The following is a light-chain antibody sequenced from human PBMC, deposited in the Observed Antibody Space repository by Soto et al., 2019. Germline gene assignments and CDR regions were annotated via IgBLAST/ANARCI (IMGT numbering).Light chain of an antibody. J-gene: IGLJ2*01. CDR2: DVS. V-gene: IGLV2-11*01. CDR3: CSFAGSYNVV. Sequence: QSALTQPASVSGSPGQSITISCTGTSSDIGGYNFVSWYQQHPGKAPKVMMYDVSKRPSGVPDRFSGSKSGNTASLTISGLQAEDEADYYCCSFAGSYNVVFGGGTKVTVL. CDR1: SSDIGGYNF.